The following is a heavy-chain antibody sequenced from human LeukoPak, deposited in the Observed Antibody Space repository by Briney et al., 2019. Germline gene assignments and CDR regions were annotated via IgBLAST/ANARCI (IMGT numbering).Heavy chain of an antibody. CDR3: ARVPRRSGAFDI. V-gene: IGHV3-11*04. CDR2: ISSSGTTI. J-gene: IGHJ3*02. CDR1: GFALGDYF. Sequence: PGGSLRLSCEASGFALGDYFMSWVRQAPGKGLEWVAYISSSGTTIFYADSVKGRFIISRDNSKKSVSLDLASVRVEDTAVYYCARVPRRSGAFDIWGQGTMVTVSS.